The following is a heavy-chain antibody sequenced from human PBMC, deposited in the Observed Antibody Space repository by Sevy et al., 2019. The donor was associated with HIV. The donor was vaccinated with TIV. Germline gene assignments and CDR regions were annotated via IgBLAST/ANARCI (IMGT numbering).Heavy chain of an antibody. CDR1: GFIFSKFA. CDR3: AKDFSYGGNSWNFDF. D-gene: IGHD4-17*01. V-gene: IGHV3-23*01. Sequence: GESLKISCAASGFIFSKFALSWVRQAPGRGLEWVSAVSGNDGSTYYAASVKGRFPISRDIAENRLYLQMNSLSAEDTAVYYCAKDFSYGGNSWNFDFWGQGTLVTVSS. CDR2: VSGNDGST. J-gene: IGHJ4*02.